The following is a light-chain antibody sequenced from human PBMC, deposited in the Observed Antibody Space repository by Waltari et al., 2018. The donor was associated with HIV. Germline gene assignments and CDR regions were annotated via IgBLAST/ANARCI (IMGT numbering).Light chain of an antibody. Sequence: QSVLTQPPSVSGAPGQRVTISCTGRSSNIGAGYYVHGAQQPPATSPKLLIVGNTHRPSGFPARFPASKSGTSASLASTGLHTEDEADYYCQSYDSSLSGSVVGGGTKLTVL. CDR2: GNT. V-gene: IGLV1-40*01. J-gene: IGLJ3*02. CDR1: SSNIGAGYY. CDR3: QSYDSSLSGSV.